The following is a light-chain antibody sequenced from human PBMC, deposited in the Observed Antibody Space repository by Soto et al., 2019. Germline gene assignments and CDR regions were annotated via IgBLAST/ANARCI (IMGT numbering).Light chain of an antibody. J-gene: IGKJ5*01. CDR2: AAS. CDR3: QQYSNLIT. CDR1: QSISSY. Sequence: DIQMTQSPSSLSASVGDRVTITCRASQSISSYLNWYQQTPGKAPKLLIYAASSLQSGPPSRFSGSGSGTDFTLTISSLQPEDFATYYCQQYSNLITFGQGTRREI. V-gene: IGKV1-39*01.